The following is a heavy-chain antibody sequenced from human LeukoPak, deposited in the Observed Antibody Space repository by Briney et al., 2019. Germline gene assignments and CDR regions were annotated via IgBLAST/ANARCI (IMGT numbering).Heavy chain of an antibody. CDR3: ASGMYFFDY. Sequence: SETLSLTCIVSGGSIRSGAYYWSWIRQHPGKGLEWIGYVYDSGSTNYNPSLKSRVTISVDTSKNHFSLKLSSVTAADTAVYYCASGMYFFDYWGQGTLVTVSS. V-gene: IGHV4-31*03. J-gene: IGHJ4*02. CDR1: GGSIRSGAYY. CDR2: VYDSGST. D-gene: IGHD1-26*01.